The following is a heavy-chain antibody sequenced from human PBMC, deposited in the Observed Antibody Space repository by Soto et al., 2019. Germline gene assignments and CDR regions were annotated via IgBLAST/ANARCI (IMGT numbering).Heavy chain of an antibody. J-gene: IGHJ4*02. D-gene: IGHD3-22*01. V-gene: IGHV1-2*04. CDR3: ARPALGSSGYRQSYCEC. CDR2: INPNSGGT. CDR1: GYTFTGYY. Sequence: ASVKVSCKASGYTFTGYYMHWVRQAPGQGLEWMGWINPNSGGTNYAQKFQGWVTMTRDTSISTAYMELSRLRSDDTAVYYCARPALGSSGYRQSYCECWGEGTLVPVS.